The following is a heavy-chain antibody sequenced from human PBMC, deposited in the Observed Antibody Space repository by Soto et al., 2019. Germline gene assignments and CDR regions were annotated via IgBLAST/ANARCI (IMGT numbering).Heavy chain of an antibody. CDR2: MSHSGGT. D-gene: IGHD1-1*01. CDR1: GGFVSSGSYY. Sequence: QVQLQQWGAGLLKPSETLSLTCAVYGGFVSSGSYYWSWIRQPPGKGLEWIGEMSHSGGTHFNPSLKIRVTISVDTSKNQFSLKMRSVTAADTALYYCARVERGTATTVVDAFDIWGPGTMVTVSS. CDR3: ARVERGTATTVVDAFDI. J-gene: IGHJ3*02. V-gene: IGHV4-34*01.